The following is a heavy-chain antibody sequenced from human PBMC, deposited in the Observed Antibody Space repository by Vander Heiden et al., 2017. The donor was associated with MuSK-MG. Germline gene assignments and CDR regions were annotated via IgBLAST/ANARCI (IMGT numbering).Heavy chain of an antibody. CDR3: ARSYSYGLYYYYYYMDV. J-gene: IGHJ6*03. CDR2: IYYSGST. CDR1: GGSISSYY. V-gene: IGHV4-59*01. Sequence: QVQLQESGPGLVKPSETLSLPCTVSGGSISSYYRSWIRQPPGKGLEWFGYIYYSGSTNYNPSLKSRVTISVDTSKNQFSLKLSSVTAADTAVYYCARSYSYGLYYYYYYMDVWGKGTTVTVSS. D-gene: IGHD5-18*01.